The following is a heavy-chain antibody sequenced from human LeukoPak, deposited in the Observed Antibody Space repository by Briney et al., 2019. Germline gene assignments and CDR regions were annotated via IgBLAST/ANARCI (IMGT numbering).Heavy chain of an antibody. J-gene: IGHJ2*01. D-gene: IGHD3-22*01. CDR2: IYYSGST. CDR3: ARDPDYYDSSGSSGYFDL. V-gene: IGHV4-59*01. CDR1: GDSISRYY. Sequence: PSETLSLTCTVSGDSISRYYWSWIRQPPGTGLEWIGYIYYSGSTNYNPSLKSRVTISVDTSKNQFSLKLSSVTAADTAVYYCARDPDYYDSSGSSGYFDLWGRGTLVTVSS.